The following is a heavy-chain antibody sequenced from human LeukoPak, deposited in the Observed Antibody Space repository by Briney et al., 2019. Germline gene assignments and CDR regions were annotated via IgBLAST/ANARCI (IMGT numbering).Heavy chain of an antibody. CDR3: GRERDYYDSSSYYRSKQFDY. J-gene: IGHJ4*02. V-gene: IGHV3-48*03. Sequence: GGSLRLSCAVSGFTFSSYEMNWVRQAPGKGLEWVSYISSSGGTTYYADSVKGRFTISRDNAKNSLYLQMNGLRAEDTAVYYCGRERDYYDSSSYYRSKQFDYWGQGTLVTVSS. CDR1: GFTFSSYE. CDR2: ISSSGGTT. D-gene: IGHD3-22*01.